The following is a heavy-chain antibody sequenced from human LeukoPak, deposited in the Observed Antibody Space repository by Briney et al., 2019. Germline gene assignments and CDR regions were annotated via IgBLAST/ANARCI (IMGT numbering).Heavy chain of an antibody. Sequence: ASVKVSCKASGYTFTGYYMHWVRQAPGQGLEWMGWINPNNGGTNYAQKFQGRVTMTRDTSISTAYMELSRLRSDDTAVYYCARSDSYGYTYYFDYWGQGTLVTVSS. D-gene: IGHD5-18*01. V-gene: IGHV1-2*02. CDR2: INPNNGGT. J-gene: IGHJ4*02. CDR3: ARSDSYGYTYYFDY. CDR1: GYTFTGYY.